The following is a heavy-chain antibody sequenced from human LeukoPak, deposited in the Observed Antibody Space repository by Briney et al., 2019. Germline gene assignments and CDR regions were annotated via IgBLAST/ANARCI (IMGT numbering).Heavy chain of an antibody. V-gene: IGHV3-64*02. CDR3: ARPSSSGWYPPFF. CDR2: ISSKGDYT. D-gene: IGHD6-19*01. CDR1: GFTFSSYA. J-gene: IGHJ1*01. Sequence: GGSLRLSCAASGFTFSSYAMSWVRQAPGKGLEYVAAISSKGDYTYYADSVKGRFTISRDNSKNTLYLEMGSLSAEDMAVYYCARPSSSGWYPPFFWGQGTLVTVSS.